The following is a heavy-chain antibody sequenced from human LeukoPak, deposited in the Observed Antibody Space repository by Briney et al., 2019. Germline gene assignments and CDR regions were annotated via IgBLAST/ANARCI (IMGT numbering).Heavy chain of an antibody. J-gene: IGHJ4*02. D-gene: IGHD5-24*01. CDR3: AREGSEMAKINLYYFDY. CDR1: GGSISSYY. Sequence: PSETLSLTCTVSGGSISSYYWSWIRQPAGKGLEWIGRIYTSGSTNYNPSLKSRVTMSVDTSKNQFSLKLSSVTAADTAVYYCAREGSEMAKINLYYFDYWGQGTLVTVSP. V-gene: IGHV4-4*07. CDR2: IYTSGST.